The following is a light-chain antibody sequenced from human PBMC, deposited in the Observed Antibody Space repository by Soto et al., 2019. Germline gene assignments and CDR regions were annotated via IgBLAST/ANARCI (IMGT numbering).Light chain of an antibody. CDR1: QTISSW. J-gene: IGKJ1*01. V-gene: IGKV1-5*03. CDR3: QQYNSYSWT. CDR2: KAS. Sequence: DIQMTQSPSTLSGAVGDRFXXXXXASQTISSWLAWYQQKPGKAPKLLIYKASTLKSGVPSRFSGSGSGTEFTLTISSLQPDDFATYYCQQYNSYSWTFGQGTKVDIK.